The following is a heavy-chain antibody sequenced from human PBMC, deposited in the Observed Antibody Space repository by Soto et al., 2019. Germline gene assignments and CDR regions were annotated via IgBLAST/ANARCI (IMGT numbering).Heavy chain of an antibody. D-gene: IGHD3-10*01. Sequence: SETLYLTCTVSGGSISSSSYYWGWIRQPPGKGLEWIGSIYYSGRTYYNPSIKSRDTISVDTSKNQFSQKLSSVTAADTAVYFCARHPVDYYGSGSSFIYYYYYYMDVWGKGTTVT. CDR2: IYYSGRT. CDR1: GGSISSSSYY. J-gene: IGHJ6*03. V-gene: IGHV4-39*01. CDR3: ARHPVDYYGSGSSFIYYYYYYMDV.